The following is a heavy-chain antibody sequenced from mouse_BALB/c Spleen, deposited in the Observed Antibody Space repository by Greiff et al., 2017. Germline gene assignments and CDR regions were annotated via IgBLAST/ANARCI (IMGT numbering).Heavy chain of an antibody. J-gene: IGHJ4*01. CDR2: IRNKANGYTT. D-gene: IGHD2-14*01. CDR3: ARDDYRSEYYYAMDY. Sequence: EVKLVESGGGLVQPGGSLRLSCATSGFTFTDYYMSWVRQPPGKALEWLGFIRNKANGYTTEYSASVKGRFTISRDNSQSILYLQMNTLRAEDSATYYCARDDYRSEYYYAMDYWGQETSVTVSS. V-gene: IGHV7-3*02. CDR1: GFTFTDYY.